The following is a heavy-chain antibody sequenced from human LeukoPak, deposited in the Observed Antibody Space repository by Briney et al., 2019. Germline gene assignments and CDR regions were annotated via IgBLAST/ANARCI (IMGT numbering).Heavy chain of an antibody. D-gene: IGHD3-9*01. J-gene: IGHJ4*02. Sequence: ASVKVFCKASGYTFTSYDINWVRQATGQGLEWMGWMSPNSGNTGYAQKFQGRVTMTRNTSISTAYMELSSLRSEDTAVYYCARTLTYDILTGSPEPFDYWGQGTLVTVSS. CDR1: GYTFTSYD. CDR3: ARTLTYDILTGSPEPFDY. V-gene: IGHV1-8*01. CDR2: MSPNSGNT.